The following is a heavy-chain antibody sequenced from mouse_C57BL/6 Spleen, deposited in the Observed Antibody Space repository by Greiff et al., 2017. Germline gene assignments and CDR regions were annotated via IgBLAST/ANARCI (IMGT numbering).Heavy chain of an antibody. CDR1: GYTFTSYW. Sequence: QVQLQQSGAELVKPGASVKLSCKASGYTFTSYWMHWVKQRPGQGLEWIGMIHPNSGSTNYNEKFKSKATLTVDKSSSTAYMQLSSLTSEDSAVYYCARAGTRDAMDYWGQGTSVTVSS. CDR2: IHPNSGST. D-gene: IGHD3-3*01. V-gene: IGHV1-64*01. J-gene: IGHJ4*01. CDR3: ARAGTRDAMDY.